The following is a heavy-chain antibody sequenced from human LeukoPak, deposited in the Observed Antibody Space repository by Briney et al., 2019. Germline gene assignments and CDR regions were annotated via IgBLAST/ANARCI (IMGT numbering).Heavy chain of an antibody. D-gene: IGHD3-22*01. CDR1: GGSISSGGYS. V-gene: IGHV4-30-2*01. CDR2: IYHSGST. Sequence: SQTLSLTCAVSGGSISSGGYSWSWIRQPPGKGVEWIGYIYHSGSTYYNPSLKSRVTISVDRSKNQFSLKLSSVTAADTAVYYCASLRYYYDSSGYYYDSRSIVFDYWGQGTLVTVSS. CDR3: ASLRYYYDSSGYYYDSRSIVFDY. J-gene: IGHJ4*02.